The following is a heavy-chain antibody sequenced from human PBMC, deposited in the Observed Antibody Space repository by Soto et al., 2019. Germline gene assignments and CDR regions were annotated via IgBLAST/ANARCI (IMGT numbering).Heavy chain of an antibody. CDR2: IYHSGST. CDR1: GGSISSGGYS. Sequence: SETLSLTCAVSGGSISSGGYSCNWIRQSPGKGLEWIGYIYHSGSTYYNPSLKSRVTISVDRSKNQFSLKLSSVTAADTAVYYCARGVTTVTTFDYWGQGTLVTVS. J-gene: IGHJ4*02. V-gene: IGHV4-30-2*06. CDR3: ARGVTTVTTFDY. D-gene: IGHD4-17*01.